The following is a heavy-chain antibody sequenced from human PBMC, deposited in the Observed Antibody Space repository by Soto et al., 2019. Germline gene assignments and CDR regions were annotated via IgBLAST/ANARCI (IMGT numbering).Heavy chain of an antibody. CDR3: ARSIAARLNWFDP. CDR1: GFTFSSYW. V-gene: IGHV3-7*01. Sequence: EVQLVESGGGLVQAGGSLRLSCAASGFTFSSYWMSWVRQAPGKGLEWVANIKQDGSEKYYVDSVKGRFTISRDNAKNSLYLQMNSLRAEDTAVYYCARSIAARLNWFDPWGQGTLVTVSS. D-gene: IGHD6-6*01. J-gene: IGHJ5*02. CDR2: IKQDGSEK.